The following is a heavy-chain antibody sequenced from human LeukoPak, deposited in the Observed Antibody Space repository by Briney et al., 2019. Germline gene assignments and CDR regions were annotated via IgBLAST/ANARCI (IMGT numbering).Heavy chain of an antibody. J-gene: IGHJ4*02. Sequence: GGSLRLSCAASGFTVSSNYMSWVRQAPGKGLEWVSVIYSDGDTFYADSVKGRFTISRDNSKNRLYLQMNSLRAEDTAVYYCAKSKWEYYFDYWGQGTLVTVSS. V-gene: IGHV3-66*01. CDR2: IYSDGDT. CDR1: GFTVSSNY. CDR3: AKSKWEYYFDY. D-gene: IGHD1-26*01.